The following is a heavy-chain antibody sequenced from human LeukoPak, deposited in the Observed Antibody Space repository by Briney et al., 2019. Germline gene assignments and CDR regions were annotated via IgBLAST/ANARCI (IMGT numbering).Heavy chain of an antibody. V-gene: IGHV1-69*04. CDR1: GGTFSSYA. CDR3: ATPTTVTTPY. D-gene: IGHD4-17*01. Sequence: ASVKVSCKASGGTFSSYAISWVRQAPGQGLEWMGRIIPILGIANYAQKFQGRVTITADKFTSTAYMELSSLRSEDTAVYYCATPTTVTTPYWGQGTLVTVSS. J-gene: IGHJ4*02. CDR2: IIPILGIA.